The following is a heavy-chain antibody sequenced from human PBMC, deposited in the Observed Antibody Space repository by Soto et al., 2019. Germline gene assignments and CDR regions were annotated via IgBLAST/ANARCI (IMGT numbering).Heavy chain of an antibody. CDR1: GFTFSGSA. CDR2: IRSKANSYAT. J-gene: IGHJ6*03. CDR3: TRTVGYCSGGSCYPYYYYMDV. V-gene: IGHV3-73*01. D-gene: IGHD2-15*01. Sequence: PGGSLRLSCAASGFTFSGSAMHWVCQASGKGLEWVGRIRSKANSYATAYAASVKGRFTISRDDSKNTAYLQMNSLKTEDTAVYYCTRTVGYCSGGSCYPYYYYMDVWGKGTTVTVSS.